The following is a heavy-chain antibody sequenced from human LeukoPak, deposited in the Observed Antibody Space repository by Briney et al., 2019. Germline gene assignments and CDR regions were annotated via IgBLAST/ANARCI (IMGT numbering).Heavy chain of an antibody. V-gene: IGHV4-30-4*01. CDR3: ARVRTLCSGGSCSPWFDP. J-gene: IGHJ5*02. CDR2: IHYGGST. CDR1: GGSVGSGDYY. Sequence: SETLSLTCTVSGGSVGSGDYYWSWIRQPPGKSLEWIGHIHYGGSTYYKPSLKSRVTMSLDTSRNQFSLRLSSVTAADTAVYFCARVRTLCSGGSCSPWFDPWGQGTLVTVSS. D-gene: IGHD2-15*01.